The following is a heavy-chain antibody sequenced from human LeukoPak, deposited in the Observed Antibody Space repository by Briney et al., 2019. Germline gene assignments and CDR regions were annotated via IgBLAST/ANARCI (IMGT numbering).Heavy chain of an antibody. CDR2: IKQDGSEK. V-gene: IGHV3-7*01. Sequence: GGSLRLSCAASGFTFIRYWMSWVRQAPGKGLEWVANIKQDGSEKYYVDSVKGRFTISRDNAKNSLFLQMNSLRAEDTAVYYCARTDYYSDAFDIWGQGTMVTVSS. D-gene: IGHD2-21*01. CDR3: ARTDYYSDAFDI. CDR1: GFTFIRYW. J-gene: IGHJ3*02.